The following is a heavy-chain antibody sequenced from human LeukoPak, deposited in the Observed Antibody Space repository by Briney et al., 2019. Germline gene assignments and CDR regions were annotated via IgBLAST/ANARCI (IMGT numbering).Heavy chain of an antibody. CDR3: ATSQLWSLKPPDFDY. V-gene: IGHV1-24*01. CDR2: FDPEDGET. D-gene: IGHD5-18*01. J-gene: IGHJ4*02. CDR1: GYTLTELS. Sequence: ASVKVSCKVSGYTLTELSMHWVRQAPGKGLEWMGGFDPEDGETIYAQKFQGRVTMIEDTSTDTAYMELSSLRSEDTAVYYCATSQLWSLKPPDFDYWGQGTLVTVSS.